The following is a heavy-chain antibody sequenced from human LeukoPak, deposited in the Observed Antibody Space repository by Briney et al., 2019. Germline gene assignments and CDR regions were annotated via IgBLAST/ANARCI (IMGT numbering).Heavy chain of an antibody. V-gene: IGHV4-38-2*02. J-gene: IGHJ4*02. Sequence: SETLSLTCTVSGYSISSGYYWGWIRQPPGKGLEWIGSIYHSGSTYYNPSLKSRVTISVDMSKNQFSLKLTSVTAADTAVYYCARRSSRCYGSGSYRKYYFDYWGQGTLVTVSS. CDR3: ARRSSRCYGSGSYRKYYFDY. CDR1: GYSISSGYY. CDR2: IYHSGST. D-gene: IGHD3-10*01.